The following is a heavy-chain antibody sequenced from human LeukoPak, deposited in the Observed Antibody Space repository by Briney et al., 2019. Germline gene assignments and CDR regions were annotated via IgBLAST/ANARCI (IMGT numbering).Heavy chain of an antibody. J-gene: IGHJ4*02. Sequence: GGSLRLSCAASGFTFSSYAMSWVRQAPGKGLEWVSAISGSGGSTYYADSVKGRLTISRDNSKNTLYLQMNSLRAEDTAVYYCASRIVVAGSNYFDYWGQGTLVTVSS. D-gene: IGHD6-19*01. V-gene: IGHV3-23*01. CDR3: ASRIVVAGSNYFDY. CDR2: ISGSGGST. CDR1: GFTFSSYA.